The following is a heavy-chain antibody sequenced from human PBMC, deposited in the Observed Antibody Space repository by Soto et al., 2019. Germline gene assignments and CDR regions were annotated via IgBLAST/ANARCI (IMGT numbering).Heavy chain of an antibody. CDR3: AREVEYHRSITSWFDP. CDR2: IYYSGST. D-gene: IGHD2-2*01. Sequence: QVQLQESGPGLVKPSQTLSLTCTVSGGSISSGDYYWSWIRQPPGKGLEWIGYIYYSGSTYYNPSLKSRVTISXXTXKXXFSLKLSSVTAADTAVYYCAREVEYHRSITSWFDPWGQGTLVTVSS. CDR1: GGSISSGDYY. V-gene: IGHV4-30-4*01. J-gene: IGHJ5*02.